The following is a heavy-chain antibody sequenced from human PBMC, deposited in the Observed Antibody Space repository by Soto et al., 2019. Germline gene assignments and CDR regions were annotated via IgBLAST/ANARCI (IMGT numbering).Heavy chain of an antibody. D-gene: IGHD4-17*01. CDR3: AREADGDYHYDFDY. J-gene: IGHJ4*02. V-gene: IGHV3-21*01. CDR2: ISSSSSYI. Sequence: EVQLVESGGGLVKPGGSLRLSCAASGFTFSSYSMNWVRQAPGKGLEWVSSISSSSSYIYYADSVKGRFTISRDNAKNSLYLQMNGLRAEDTAVYYCAREADGDYHYDFDYWGQGTLVTVSS. CDR1: GFTFSSYS.